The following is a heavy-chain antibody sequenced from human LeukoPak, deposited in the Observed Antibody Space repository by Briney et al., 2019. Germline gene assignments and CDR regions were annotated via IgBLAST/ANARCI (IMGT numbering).Heavy chain of an antibody. J-gene: IGHJ3*01. CDR3: ARTYGPLGMIGAFDV. CDR1: GLTVSSNY. V-gene: IGHV3-66*01. D-gene: IGHD3-16*01. CDR2: IYSDGST. Sequence: GGSLRLSCAASGLTVSSNYISWVRQAPGKGLEWVSVIYSDGSTYYADSVKGRFTISRDNSKNTLFLQMNNLRADDTAVYYCARTYGPLGMIGAFDVWGQGTMVTVSS.